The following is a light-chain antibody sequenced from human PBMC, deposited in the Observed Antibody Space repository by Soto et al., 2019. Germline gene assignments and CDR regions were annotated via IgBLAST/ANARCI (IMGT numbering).Light chain of an antibody. Sequence: DIVMTQSPDSLAVSLGERATINCKSSQSILYSPNNKNSLAWFQQQPGQPPKLLIYWASTRESGVPDRFSGSGSETDFTLTISSLQAEDVAVYYCQQYYSSVVTFGQGTRLEIK. CDR2: WAS. CDR1: QSILYSPNNKNS. J-gene: IGKJ5*01. CDR3: QQYYSSVVT. V-gene: IGKV4-1*01.